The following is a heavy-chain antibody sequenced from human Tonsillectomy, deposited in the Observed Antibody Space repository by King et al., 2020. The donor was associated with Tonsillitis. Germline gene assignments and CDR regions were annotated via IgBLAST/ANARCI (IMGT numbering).Heavy chain of an antibody. CDR2: IYYSGST. J-gene: IGHJ4*02. V-gene: IGHV4-59*01. CDR3: ARERVAAAPYYFDY. D-gene: IGHD6-13*01. Sequence: QLQESGPGLVKPSETLSLTCTVSGGSISSYYWSWIRQPPGKGLEWIGYIYYSGSTNYNPSLKSRVTISVDTSKNQFSLKLSSVTAADTAVYYCARERVAAAPYYFDYWGQGTLVTVSS. CDR1: GGSISSYY.